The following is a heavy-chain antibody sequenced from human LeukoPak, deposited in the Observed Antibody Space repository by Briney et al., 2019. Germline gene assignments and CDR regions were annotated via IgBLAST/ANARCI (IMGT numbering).Heavy chain of an antibody. J-gene: IGHJ6*04. CDR3: ARDGPFGGLDV. CDR2: INPNSGGT. CDR1: GYTFTGYY. V-gene: IGHV1-2*02. Sequence: ASVTLSFTASGYTFTGYYMHWGRQAPGQGLEWMGWINPNSGGTNYAQKFQGRVTMTRETSISTAYMELSRLRSDDTAVYYCARDGPFGGLDVWGKGTTVSVSS. D-gene: IGHD2-15*01.